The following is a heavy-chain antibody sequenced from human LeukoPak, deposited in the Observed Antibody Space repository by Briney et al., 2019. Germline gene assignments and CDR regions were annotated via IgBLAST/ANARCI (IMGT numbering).Heavy chain of an antibody. J-gene: IGHJ5*02. V-gene: IGHV1-2*06. CDR3: ARDLYDILTGQNWFDP. CDR1: GYTFTVYY. D-gene: IGHD3-9*01. Sequence: ASVKVSCKASGYTFTVYYMHWVRQAPGQGLEWMGRINPNSGGTNYAQKFQGRVTMTRDTSISTAYMELGRLRSDDTAVYYCARDLYDILTGQNWFDPWGQGTLVTVSS. CDR2: INPNSGGT.